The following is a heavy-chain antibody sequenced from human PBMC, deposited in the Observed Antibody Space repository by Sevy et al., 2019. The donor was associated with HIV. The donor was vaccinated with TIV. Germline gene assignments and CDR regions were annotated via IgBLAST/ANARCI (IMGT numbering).Heavy chain of an antibody. CDR1: GFTFSIFW. Sequence: GGSLRLSCTASGFTFSIFWMHWVRQAPGKGLVWVSNINSDGRSTTYADSVKGRFTISRDNAKNTLYLQMNSLRDEDTAVYVCDRDKIYGMDVWGQGTTVTVSS. V-gene: IGHV3-74*01. CDR2: INSDGRST. CDR3: DRDKIYGMDV. J-gene: IGHJ6*02.